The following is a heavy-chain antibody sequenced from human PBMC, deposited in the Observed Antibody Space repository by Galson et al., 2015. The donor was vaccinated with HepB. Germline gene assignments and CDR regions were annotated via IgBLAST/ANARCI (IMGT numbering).Heavy chain of an antibody. Sequence: SLRLSCAASGFTFSDYYMSWIRQAPGKGLEWVSYISSSSSYTNYADSVKGRFTISRDNAKNSLYLQMNSLRAEDTAVYYCARRIAVAAPYDYWGQGTLVTVSS. V-gene: IGHV3-11*06. D-gene: IGHD6-19*01. J-gene: IGHJ4*02. CDR3: ARRIAVAAPYDY. CDR1: GFTFSDYY. CDR2: ISSSSSYT.